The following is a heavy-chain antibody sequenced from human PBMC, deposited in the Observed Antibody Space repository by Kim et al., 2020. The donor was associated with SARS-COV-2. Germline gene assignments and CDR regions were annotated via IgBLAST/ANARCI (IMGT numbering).Heavy chain of an antibody. CDR3: ARGKRQWLVLDPDKHYYFDY. V-gene: IGHV4-34*01. CDR1: GGSFSGYY. CDR2: INHSGST. Sequence: SETLSLTCAVYGGSFSGYYSSWIRQPPGKGLEWIGEINHSGSTNYNPSLKSRVTISVDTSKNQFSLKLSSVTAADTAVYYCARGKRQWLVLDPDKHYYFDYWGQGTLVTVSS. D-gene: IGHD6-19*01. J-gene: IGHJ4*02.